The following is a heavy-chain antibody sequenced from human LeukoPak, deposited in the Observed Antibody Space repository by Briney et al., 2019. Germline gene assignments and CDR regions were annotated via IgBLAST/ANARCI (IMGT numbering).Heavy chain of an antibody. J-gene: IGHJ3*02. Sequence: GESLKISCKGSGYSFTSYWIAWVRQMPGKGLEWMGRIDPSDSCTNYSPSFQGHVTISADKSISTAYLQWSSLKASDTAMYYCARMPIVVVPAAMEGAFDIWGQGTMVTVSS. V-gene: IGHV5-10-1*01. CDR1: GYSFTSYW. D-gene: IGHD2-2*01. CDR2: IDPSDSCT. CDR3: ARMPIVVVPAAMEGAFDI.